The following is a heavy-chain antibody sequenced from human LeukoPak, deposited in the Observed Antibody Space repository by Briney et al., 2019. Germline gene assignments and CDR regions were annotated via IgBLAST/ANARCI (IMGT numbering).Heavy chain of an antibody. CDR2: IYYSGST. Sequence: PSETLSLIQTVSGRSISSYYCSWIRQPPGKGLEWIGYIYYSGSTHYNPSLKSRVTISVDTSKNQFSLRLSSVTAADTTVYYCASSTVLTPGGLGDWFDPWGQGTLVTVSS. V-gene: IGHV4-59*08. D-gene: IGHD4-23*01. CDR3: ASSTVLTPGGLGDWFDP. J-gene: IGHJ5*02. CDR1: GRSISSYY.